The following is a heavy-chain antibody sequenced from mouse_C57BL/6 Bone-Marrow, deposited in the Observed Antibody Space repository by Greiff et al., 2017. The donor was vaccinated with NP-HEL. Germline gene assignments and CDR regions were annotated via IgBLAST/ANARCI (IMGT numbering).Heavy chain of an antibody. CDR3: ARNYYGSSPAWFAC. CDR2: INPGSGGT. V-gene: IGHV1-54*01. J-gene: IGHJ3*01. D-gene: IGHD1-1*01. Sequence: QVQLQQSGAELVRPGTSVKVSCKASGYAFTNYLIEWVKQRPGQGLEWIGVINPGSGGTNYNEKFKGKATLTADKSSSTAYMQLSSLTSEDSAVYFCARNYYGSSPAWFACWGQGTLVTVSA. CDR1: GYAFTNYL.